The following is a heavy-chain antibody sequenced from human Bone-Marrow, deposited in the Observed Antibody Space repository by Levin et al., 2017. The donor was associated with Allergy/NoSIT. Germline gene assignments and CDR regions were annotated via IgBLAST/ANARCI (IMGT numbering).Heavy chain of an antibody. CDR2: IVSDGSSA. D-gene: IGHD4-17*01. V-gene: IGHV3-74*01. Sequence: GGSLRLSCEASGFAFSISWLHWVRQPAGQGLEWVARIVSDGSSAAYADSVKGRFTISRDNAKNTVYLEMDSLRPEDTAVYYCARAETTVFFDYWGQGALVTVSS. J-gene: IGHJ4*02. CDR1: GFAFSISW. CDR3: ARAETTVFFDY.